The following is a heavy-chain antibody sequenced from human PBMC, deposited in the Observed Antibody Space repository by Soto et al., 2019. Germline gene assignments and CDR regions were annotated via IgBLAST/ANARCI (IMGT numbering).Heavy chain of an antibody. V-gene: IGHV3-30-3*01. CDR1: VFTFSSYA. Sequence: WWSLRLSCSASVFTFSSYAMHWFRQAPGKGLEWVAVISYDGSNKYYADSVKGRFTISRDNSKNTLYLQMNSLRAEDTAVYYCARDGYSSGWYANYFDYWGQGTLVTVSS. J-gene: IGHJ4*02. D-gene: IGHD6-19*01. CDR2: ISYDGSNK. CDR3: ARDGYSSGWYANYFDY.